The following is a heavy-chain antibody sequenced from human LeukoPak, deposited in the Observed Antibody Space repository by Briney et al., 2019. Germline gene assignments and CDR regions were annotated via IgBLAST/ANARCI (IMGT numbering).Heavy chain of an antibody. CDR2: IYHSGNS. CDR3: ARVYYSNSYDYWYFDL. D-gene: IGHD6-13*01. J-gene: IGHJ2*01. CDR1: GGSISSNNW. Sequence: PSETLSLTCAVSGGSISSNNWWSWVRQPPGKGLEWIGEIYHSGNSNYNPSLKSRVTISVDTSKNQFSLKLSSVTAADTAVYYCARVYYSNSYDYWYFDLWGRGTLVTVSS. V-gene: IGHV4-4*02.